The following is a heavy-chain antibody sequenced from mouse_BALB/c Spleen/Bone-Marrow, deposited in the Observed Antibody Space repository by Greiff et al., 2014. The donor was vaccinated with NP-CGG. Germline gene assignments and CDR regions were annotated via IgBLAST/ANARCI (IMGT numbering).Heavy chain of an antibody. CDR1: GFTFSSYG. D-gene: IGHD1-2*01. V-gene: IGHV5-6-3*01. Sequence: EVKLMESGGGLVQPGGSLKLSCAASGFTFSSYGMSWVRQTPDKRLELVATINSNGGRTYYPDSEKGRFTISRDNAKNTLYLQMSSLKSEDTAMYYCARDSLLRSLYAMDYWGQGTSVTVSS. CDR2: INSNGGRT. J-gene: IGHJ4*01. CDR3: ARDSLLRSLYAMDY.